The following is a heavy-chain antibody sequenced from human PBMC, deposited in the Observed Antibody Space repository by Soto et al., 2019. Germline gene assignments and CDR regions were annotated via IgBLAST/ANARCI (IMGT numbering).Heavy chain of an antibody. Sequence: ASVKVSCKVSGYTLTELSMHWVRQAPGKGLEWMGGFDPEDGETIYAQKFQGRVTMTEDTSTDTAYMELSSLTSEDTAVYYCATEGYCSGGSCYLFDYWGQGTLVTVSS. CDR2: FDPEDGET. J-gene: IGHJ4*02. CDR1: GYTLTELS. V-gene: IGHV1-24*01. CDR3: ATEGYCSGGSCYLFDY. D-gene: IGHD2-15*01.